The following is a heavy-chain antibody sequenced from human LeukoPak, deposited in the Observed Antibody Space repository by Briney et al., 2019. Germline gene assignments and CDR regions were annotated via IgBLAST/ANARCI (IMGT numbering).Heavy chain of an antibody. CDR2: IYPGDSDT. V-gene: IGHV5-51*01. Sequence: GESLKISCKGSGYSFTSYWIGWVRQMPGKGLEWMGMIYPGDSDTRYSPSLQGQVTISADKSISTAYLQWSSLKASDTAMYYCARRYYGSGSYYNWFDPWGQGTLVTVSS. D-gene: IGHD3-10*01. CDR1: GYSFTSYW. J-gene: IGHJ5*02. CDR3: ARRYYGSGSYYNWFDP.